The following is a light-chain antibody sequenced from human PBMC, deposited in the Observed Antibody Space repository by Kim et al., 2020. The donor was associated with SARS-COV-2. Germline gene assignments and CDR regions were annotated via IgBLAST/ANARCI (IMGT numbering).Light chain of an antibody. CDR1: DIGSKS. J-gene: IGLJ2*01. CDR3: QVWDSNSDHPV. Sequence: APEQTATITCGRDDIGSKSVHWHQQRPGRAPLLVMYYDSDRPSGIPERFSGSNSGNTATLSISRVEAGDEADYYCQVWDSNSDHPVFGGGTQLTVL. CDR2: YDS. V-gene: IGLV3-21*04.